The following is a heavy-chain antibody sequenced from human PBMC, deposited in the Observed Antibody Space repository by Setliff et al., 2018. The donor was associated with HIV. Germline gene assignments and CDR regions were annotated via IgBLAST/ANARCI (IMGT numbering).Heavy chain of an antibody. J-gene: IGHJ4*02. CDR2: IYYSGNP. D-gene: IGHD2-2*01. Sequence: SETLSLTCTVSGGSISSGYYYWSWIRQHPGKGLEWIGYIYYSGNPFYNPSLRSRVTISLDMSKNQFSLKLSSVTAADTAVYYCARGFDYAQRPPLYYFDYWGQGTLVTVSS. CDR1: GGSISSGYYY. CDR3: ARGFDYAQRPPLYYFDY. V-gene: IGHV4-31*03.